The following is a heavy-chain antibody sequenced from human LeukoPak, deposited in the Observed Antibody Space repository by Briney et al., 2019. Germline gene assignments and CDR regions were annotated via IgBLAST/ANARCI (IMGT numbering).Heavy chain of an antibody. CDR1: GGTFSSYA. D-gene: IGHD3-10*01. Sequence: GASVKVSCKASGGTFSSYAISWVRQAPGQGLEWMGGIIPIFGTANYAQKFQGRVTITADESTSTAYMELSSLRSEDTAVYYCASRRDYYGSGSYPNWFDPWGQGTLVTVSS. V-gene: IGHV1-69*13. CDR3: ASRRDYYGSGSYPNWFDP. J-gene: IGHJ5*02. CDR2: IIPIFGTA.